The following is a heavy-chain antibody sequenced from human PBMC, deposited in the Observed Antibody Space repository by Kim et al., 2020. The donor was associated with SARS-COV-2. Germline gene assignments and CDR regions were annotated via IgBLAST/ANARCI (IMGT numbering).Heavy chain of an antibody. Sequence: NTKYSQKFEGRVTITRDTSASTANMELSSLRSEDTAVYYCARISGSTIDYWGQGTLVTVSS. D-gene: IGHD6-19*01. CDR2: NT. V-gene: IGHV1-3*01. CDR3: ARISGSTIDY. J-gene: IGHJ4*02.